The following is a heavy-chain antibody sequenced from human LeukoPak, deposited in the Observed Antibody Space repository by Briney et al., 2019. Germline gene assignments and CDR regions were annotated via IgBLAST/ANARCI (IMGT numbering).Heavy chain of an antibody. V-gene: IGHV1-69*04. J-gene: IGHJ4*02. CDR1: GGTFSSYA. CDR3: ARGIGYCSSTSYHDY. Sequence: SVKVSCKASGGTFSSYAISWVRQAPGQGLEWMGRIIPILGIANYAQKFQGRVTITADKSTSTAYMELSSLRSEDTAVYYCARGIGYCSSTSYHDYWGQGTLVTVSS. CDR2: IIPILGIA. D-gene: IGHD2-2*01.